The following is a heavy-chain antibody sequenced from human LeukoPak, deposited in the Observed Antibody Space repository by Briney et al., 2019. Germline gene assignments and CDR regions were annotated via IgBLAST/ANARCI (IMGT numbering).Heavy chain of an antibody. CDR2: ISSDGSPK. CDR1: GFTFSNYV. V-gene: IGHV3-33*06. J-gene: IGHJ4*02. CDR3: AKDHLNRGWSYFDS. Sequence: GTSLRLSCAASGFTFSNYVMHWVRQAPGKGLEWVAIISSDGSPKSYADSVKGRFTISRDNSKNTVYLQMNSLRAEDTAVYYCAKDHLNRGWSYFDSWDKGTLVTVSS. D-gene: IGHD6-19*01.